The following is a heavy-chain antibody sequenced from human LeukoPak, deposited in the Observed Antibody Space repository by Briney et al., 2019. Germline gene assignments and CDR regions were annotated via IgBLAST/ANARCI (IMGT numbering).Heavy chain of an antibody. CDR3: ARVMDPHYYYYGMDV. D-gene: IGHD3-10*01. CDR1: GFTFSTSG. V-gene: IGHV3-30*03. Sequence: AGGSLRLSCAASGFTFSTSGTHWVRQAPGKGLEWVAFISYDGSNKYHADSVKGRFTISRDNSKNTLYLQMNSPRAEDTAVYYCARVMDPHYYYYGMDVWGQGTTVTVSS. J-gene: IGHJ6*02. CDR2: ISYDGSNK.